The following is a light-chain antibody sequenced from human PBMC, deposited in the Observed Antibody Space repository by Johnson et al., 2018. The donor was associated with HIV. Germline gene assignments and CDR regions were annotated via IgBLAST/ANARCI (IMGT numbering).Light chain of an antibody. Sequence: QSVLTQPPSVSAAPGQKVTISCSGGSSNIGNNYVSWYQQLPGTAPKLLIYENNKRPSGIPDRFSGSKSGTSATLGITGLQTGDEADYYCGTWDTSLSTGGVVGTGTKVTVL. V-gene: IGLV1-51*02. CDR1: SSNIGNNY. J-gene: IGLJ1*01. CDR3: GTWDTSLSTGGV. CDR2: ENN.